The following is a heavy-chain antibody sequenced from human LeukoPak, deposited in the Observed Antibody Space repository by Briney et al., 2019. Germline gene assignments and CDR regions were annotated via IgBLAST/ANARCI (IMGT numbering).Heavy chain of an antibody. J-gene: IGHJ3*02. Sequence: GGSLRLSCAASGFTFSSYSMNWVRQAPGKGLEWVSSISSSSSNIYYADSVKGRFTISRDNAKNSLYLQMNSLSAEDTAVYYCARDPIGVEDAFDIWGQGTLVTVSS. CDR3: ARDPIGVEDAFDI. CDR2: ISSSSSNI. V-gene: IGHV3-21*01. CDR1: GFTFSSYS. D-gene: IGHD3-3*01.